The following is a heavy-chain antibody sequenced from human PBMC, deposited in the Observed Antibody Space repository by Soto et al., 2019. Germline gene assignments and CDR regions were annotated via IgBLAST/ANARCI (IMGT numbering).Heavy chain of an antibody. J-gene: IGHJ5*02. D-gene: IGHD2-8*02. CDR3: VRRHMSGTGSDWFDP. CDR1: GYTFTRYG. V-gene: IGHV1-3*01. Sequence: ASVKVSCKAYGYTFTRYGIHWVRQAPGQRLEWVGWINAANGDTKYSPKFQGTITITRDTSASTAYMELSILRSEDTAVYYCVRRHMSGTGSDWFDPWGQGTLVTVSS. CDR2: INAANGDT.